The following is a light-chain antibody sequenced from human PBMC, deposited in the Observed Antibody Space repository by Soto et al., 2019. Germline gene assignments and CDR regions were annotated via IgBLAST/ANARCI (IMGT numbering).Light chain of an antibody. V-gene: IGKV1-39*01. CDR1: QSINSY. CDR3: QQSYNTPRT. CDR2: AAS. Sequence: DIQMTQSPSSLSASVGDRVSITCRASQSINSYLTWYQQKPGEAPQLLIFAASTLQSGVPSRFSGSGSGTDFTLTISSLQPEDSATYYCQQSYNTPRTFGQGTKVDIK. J-gene: IGKJ1*01.